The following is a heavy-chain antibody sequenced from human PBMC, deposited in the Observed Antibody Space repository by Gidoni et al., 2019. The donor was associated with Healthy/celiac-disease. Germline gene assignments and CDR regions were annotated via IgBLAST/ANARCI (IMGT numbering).Heavy chain of an antibody. Sequence: RLSCAASGFPFDDYTMHWVRQAPGKGLEWVALISWDGGSTYYADSVKGRFTISRDNSKNSLYLQMNSLRTEDTALYYCAKEYGSGSYYPIDYWGQGTLVTVSS. D-gene: IGHD3-10*01. J-gene: IGHJ4*02. V-gene: IGHV3-43*01. CDR1: GFPFDDYT. CDR3: AKEYGSGSYYPIDY. CDR2: ISWDGGST.